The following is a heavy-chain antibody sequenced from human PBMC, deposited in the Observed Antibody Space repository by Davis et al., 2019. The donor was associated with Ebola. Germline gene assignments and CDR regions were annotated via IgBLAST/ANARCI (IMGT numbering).Heavy chain of an antibody. CDR3: AKDALAGYSSSAGGDY. CDR2: ISSSSSTR. V-gene: IGHV3-48*01. Sequence: GGSLRPSFTPPGPTFIRHSSNWASHAPGKGLERISYISSSSSTRYYADSVKGRFTISRDNSKNTLYLQMNSLRAEDTAVYYCAKDALAGYSSSAGGDYWGQGTLVTVSS. CDR1: GPTFIRHS. J-gene: IGHJ4*02. D-gene: IGHD6-6*01.